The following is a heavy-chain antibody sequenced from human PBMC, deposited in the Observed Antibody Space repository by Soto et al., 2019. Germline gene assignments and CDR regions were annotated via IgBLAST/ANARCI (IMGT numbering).Heavy chain of an antibody. CDR3: ARAPDPYYYDSSGYFGAFDI. D-gene: IGHD3-22*01. J-gene: IGHJ3*02. CDR2: IYYSGST. V-gene: IGHV4-31*03. Sequence: SETLSLTCTVSGGSISSGGYYWSWIRQHPGKGLEWIGYIYYSGSTYYNPSLKSRVTISVDTSKNQFSLKLSSVTAADTAVYYCARAPDPYYYDSSGYFGAFDIWGQGTMVTVSS. CDR1: GGSISSGGYY.